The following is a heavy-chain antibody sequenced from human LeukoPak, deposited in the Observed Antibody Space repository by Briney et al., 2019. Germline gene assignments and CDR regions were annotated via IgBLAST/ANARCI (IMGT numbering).Heavy chain of an antibody. CDR3: AREMVYYDFWSGYFDY. V-gene: IGHV4-61*02. CDR1: GGSISSGSYY. Sequence: SETLSLTCTVSGGSISSGSYYWSWIRQPAGKGLEWIGRIYTSGSTNYNPSLKSRVTISVDTSKNQFSLKLSSVTAADTAVYYCAREMVYYDFWSGYFDYWDQGTLVTVSS. CDR2: IYTSGST. J-gene: IGHJ4*02. D-gene: IGHD3-3*01.